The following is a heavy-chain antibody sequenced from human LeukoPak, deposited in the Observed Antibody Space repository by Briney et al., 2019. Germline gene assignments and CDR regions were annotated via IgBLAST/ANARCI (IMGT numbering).Heavy chain of an antibody. CDR1: GFSLSDYR. CDR3: ASRESSMARSH. Sequence: PGGSLRLSCAASGFSLSDYRMNWVRLVPGKGLEWVANFNEDGTIQDYVASVRGRFPIHRNNAKNSLYLQMNSLGAEDTAVYYCASRESSMARSHWGHGTLVTVSS. D-gene: IGHD3-10*01. J-gene: IGHJ4*01. CDR2: FNEDGTIQ. V-gene: IGHV3-7*01.